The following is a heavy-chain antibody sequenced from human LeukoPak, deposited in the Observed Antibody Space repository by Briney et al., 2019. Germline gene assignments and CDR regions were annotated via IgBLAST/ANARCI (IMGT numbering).Heavy chain of an antibody. Sequence: SVKVSCKASGGTFSSYTISWVRQAPGQGLEWMGRIIPILGIANYAQKFQGRVTITADKSTSTAYMELSSLRSEDTAVYYCARDYDTVTPLFDYWGRGTLVTVSS. CDR3: ARDYDTVTPLFDY. V-gene: IGHV1-69*04. J-gene: IGHJ4*02. CDR2: IIPILGIA. CDR1: GGTFSSYT. D-gene: IGHD4-17*01.